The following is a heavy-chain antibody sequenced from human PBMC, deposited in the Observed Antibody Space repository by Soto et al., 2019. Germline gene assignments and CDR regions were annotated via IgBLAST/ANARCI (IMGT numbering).Heavy chain of an antibody. Sequence: EVQLVESGGDLVQPGGSLRLSCAASGFTFSGYWMGWVRQAPGKGLEWVASIMKDGGEKKYVDSVRGRFTISRDNVQNALFLQMDSLRVEDTAVYYCARDRDHCKADYWGQGTLVTVSS. V-gene: IGHV3-7*01. CDR1: GFTFSGYW. CDR3: ARDRDHCKADY. CDR2: IMKDGGEK. D-gene: IGHD2-21*02. J-gene: IGHJ4*01.